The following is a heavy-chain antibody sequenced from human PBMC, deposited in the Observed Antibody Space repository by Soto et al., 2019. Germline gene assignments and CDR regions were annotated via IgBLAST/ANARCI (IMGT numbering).Heavy chain of an antibody. J-gene: IGHJ3*02. V-gene: IGHV1-2*02. CDR3: ARGGGVGVAGSAAFDM. D-gene: IGHD3-3*01. CDR1: GYPVTAYY. Sequence: QLHLVQSGAVVKKPGASVTVSCSASGYPVTAYYMHWVRQAPGRGLEWMGGINPATGAAKYTQTFRGRVTMTMGTSTSTVFMELSGLTSEDTAVFYFARGGGVGVAGSAAFDMWGQGTLVTVSS. CDR2: INPATGAA.